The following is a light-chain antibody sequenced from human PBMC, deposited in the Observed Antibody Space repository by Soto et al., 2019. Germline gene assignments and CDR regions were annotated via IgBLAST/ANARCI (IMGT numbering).Light chain of an antibody. V-gene: IGKV1-5*03. CDR1: QSISSW. J-gene: IGKJ1*01. CDR3: QQSWT. Sequence: DIQMTQSPSTLSASVGDRVTITCRASQSISSWLAWYQQKPGKAPKLLIYKASGLESGVPLRFSGSGSGTEFTLPISSLQPDDFATYYCQQSWTFGQGTKVEIK. CDR2: KAS.